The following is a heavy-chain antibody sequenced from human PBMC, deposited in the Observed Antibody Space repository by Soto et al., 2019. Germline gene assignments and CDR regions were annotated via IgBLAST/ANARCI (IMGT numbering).Heavy chain of an antibody. CDR3: AKDTTETYCSSTSCSRRYYGMDA. CDR1: GFTFDGYA. V-gene: IGHV3-43D*04. Sequence: GGTLRLSCAASGFTFDGYAMHWVRQAPGKGLEWVSLISWDGGSTYYADSVKGRFTISRDNSKNSLYLQMNSLRAEDTALYYCAKDTTETYCSSTSCSRRYYGMDAWGQGTTVTVSS. D-gene: IGHD2-2*01. CDR2: ISWDGGST. J-gene: IGHJ6*02.